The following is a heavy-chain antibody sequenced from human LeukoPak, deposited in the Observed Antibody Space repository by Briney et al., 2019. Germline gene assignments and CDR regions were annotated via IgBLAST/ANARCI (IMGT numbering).Heavy chain of an antibody. Sequence: SETLSLTCTVSGDSIRSASYYWAWIRQPPGKGPEWIGTTYYSGTISYNSSLKSRVTISVDTSKNQVSLTVTSVTAADTAMFYCARLMADPNAFDFWGQGTMVTVSS. V-gene: IGHV4-39*01. CDR1: GDSIRSASYY. CDR2: TYYSGTI. D-gene: IGHD2-8*01. CDR3: ARLMADPNAFDF. J-gene: IGHJ3*01.